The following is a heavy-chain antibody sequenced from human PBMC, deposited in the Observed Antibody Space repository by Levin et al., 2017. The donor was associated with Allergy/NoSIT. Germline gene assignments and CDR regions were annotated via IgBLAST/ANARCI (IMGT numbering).Heavy chain of an antibody. CDR1: GFTFSSYG. D-gene: IGHD1-20*01. V-gene: IGHV3-33*01. J-gene: IGHJ3*02. CDR2: IWYDGSNK. Sequence: GGSLRLSCAASGFTFSSYGMHWVRQAPGKGLEWVAVIWYDGSNKYYADSVKGRFTISRDNSKNTLYLQMNSLRAEDTAVYYCAREPGVITGTTGAFDIWGQGTMVTVSS. CDR3: AREPGVITGTTGAFDI.